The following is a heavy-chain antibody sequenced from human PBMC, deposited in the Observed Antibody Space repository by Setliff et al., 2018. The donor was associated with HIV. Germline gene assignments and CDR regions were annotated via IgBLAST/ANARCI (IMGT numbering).Heavy chain of an antibody. CDR2: IYSDGST. Sequence: HPGGSLRLSCAASGFTVSTYYMSWVRQAPGKGLEWVSTIYSDGSTYHADSVNGRFTLSRDNSENALYLQIDSLRPEDTAIYYCARSRLYNSALDFWGQGTLVTVSS. J-gene: IGHJ4*02. CDR1: GFTVSTYY. V-gene: IGHV3-66*02. CDR3: ARSRLYNSALDF. D-gene: IGHD3-10*01.